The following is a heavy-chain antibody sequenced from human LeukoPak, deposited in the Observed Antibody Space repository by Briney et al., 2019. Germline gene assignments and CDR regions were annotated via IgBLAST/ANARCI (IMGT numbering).Heavy chain of an antibody. CDR2: IYYSGST. D-gene: IGHD3-16*02. CDR1: GDSVSSTNYY. Sequence: SETLSLTCTVSGDSVSSTNYYWGWIRQPPGKGLEWIGSIYYSGSTYYNPSLKSRVTISVDTSKNQFSLKLSSVTAADTAVYYCAGVMLTFGGVIVEYFQHWGQGTLVTVSS. J-gene: IGHJ1*01. CDR3: AGVMLTFGGVIVEYFQH. V-gene: IGHV4-39*01.